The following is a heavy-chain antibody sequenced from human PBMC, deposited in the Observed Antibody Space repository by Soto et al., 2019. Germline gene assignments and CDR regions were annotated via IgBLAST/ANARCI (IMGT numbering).Heavy chain of an antibody. V-gene: IGHV4-34*01. CDR3: ARVDPRIAVAGHSFDI. CDR1: GGSFSGYY. Sequence: SETLSLTCAVYGGSFSGYYWSWIRQPPGKGLEWIGEINHSGSTNYNPSLKSRVTISVDTSKNQFSLKPSSVTAADTAVYYCARVDPRIAVAGHSFDIWDQGTMVTGSS. CDR2: INHSGST. J-gene: IGHJ3*02. D-gene: IGHD6-19*01.